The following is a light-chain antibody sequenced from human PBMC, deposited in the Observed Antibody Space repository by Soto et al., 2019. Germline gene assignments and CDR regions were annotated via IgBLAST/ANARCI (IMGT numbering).Light chain of an antibody. J-gene: IGLJ3*02. Sequence: QSALTQSASVSGSPGQSITISCTGTSSDVGGYNYVSWYQQHPGKAPKLIIYEVTHRPSGVSDRFSGSRSGNTASLTISGLRAEDEADYYCNSYTSSRTWVFGGGTKLTVL. CDR2: EVT. CDR1: SSDVGGYNY. V-gene: IGLV2-14*01. CDR3: NSYTSSRTWV.